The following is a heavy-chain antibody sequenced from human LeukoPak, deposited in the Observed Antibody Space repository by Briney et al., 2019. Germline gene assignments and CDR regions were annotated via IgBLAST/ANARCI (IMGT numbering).Heavy chain of an antibody. CDR3: AKGAYYYDSSGYLDY. J-gene: IGHJ4*02. V-gene: IGHV3-23*01. Sequence: GGSLRLSCAASGFTFSSYAMSWVRQAPGKGLEWVSAISGSGGSTYYADSVKGRFTISRDNSKNTLSLQMNSLRAEDTAVYYCAKGAYYYDSSGYLDYWGQGTLVPVSS. CDR2: ISGSGGST. D-gene: IGHD3-22*01. CDR1: GFTFSSYA.